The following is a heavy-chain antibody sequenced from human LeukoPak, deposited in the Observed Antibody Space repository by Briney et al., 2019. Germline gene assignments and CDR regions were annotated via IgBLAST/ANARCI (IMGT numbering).Heavy chain of an antibody. V-gene: IGHV1-2*06. CDR3: ARDLGLYGYCSGGSCYSEDY. D-gene: IGHD2-15*01. CDR1: GYTFTSYY. Sequence: GASVKVSFKASGYTFTSYYMHWGRQAPGQGLEWMGRINPNSGGADYAQKFQGRVTMTRDTSISTAYMELSRLRSDAPAVYYCARDLGLYGYCSGGSCYSEDYWGQGTLVTVSS. J-gene: IGHJ4*02. CDR2: INPNSGGA.